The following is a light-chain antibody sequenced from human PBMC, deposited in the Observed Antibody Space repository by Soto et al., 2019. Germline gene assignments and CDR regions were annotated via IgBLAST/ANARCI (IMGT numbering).Light chain of an antibody. CDR3: AAWDDSLNGRV. V-gene: IGLV1-44*01. J-gene: IGLJ1*01. CDR1: TSNIGSNT. CDR2: TNN. Sequence: QSILAQPPSASGTPGQRVTISCSGSTSNIGSNTVDWYQHLPGTAPKLLIYTNNQRPSGVPDRFSGSKSGTSASLAISGLQSEDEADYYCAAWDDSLNGRVFGTGSKLTAL.